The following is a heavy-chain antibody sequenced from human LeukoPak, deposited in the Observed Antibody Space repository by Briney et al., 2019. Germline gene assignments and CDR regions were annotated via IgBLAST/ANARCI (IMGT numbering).Heavy chain of an antibody. V-gene: IGHV3-48*03. CDR2: ISSSGSTI. CDR1: GFTFSSYE. CDR3: SSPSMAWLDY. Sequence: PGGSLRLSCAASGFTFSSYEMNWVRQAPGKGLEWVSYISSSGSTIYYADSVKGRFTISRDNAKNSLYLQMNSLRAEDTAVYYCSSPSMAWLDYWGQGTLVTVSS. D-gene: IGHD6-6*01. J-gene: IGHJ4*02.